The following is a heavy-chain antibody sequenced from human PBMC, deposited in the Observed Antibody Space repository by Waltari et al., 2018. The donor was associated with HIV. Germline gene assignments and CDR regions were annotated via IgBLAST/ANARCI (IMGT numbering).Heavy chain of an antibody. J-gene: IGHJ4*02. D-gene: IGHD6-19*01. CDR3: ASALGYSSGWWDYYFYY. Sequence: EVQLVESGGGLVQPGGSLRLSCAASGFTFSSYSMNWVRQAPGKGLEWVSYISSSSSTIYYADSVKGRFTISRDNAKNSLYLQMNSLRAEDTAVYYCASALGYSSGWWDYYFYYWGQGTLVTVSS. CDR2: ISSSSSTI. V-gene: IGHV3-48*01. CDR1: GFTFSSYS.